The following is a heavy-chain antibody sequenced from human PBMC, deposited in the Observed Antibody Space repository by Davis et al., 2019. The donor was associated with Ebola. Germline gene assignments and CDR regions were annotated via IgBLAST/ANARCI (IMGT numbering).Heavy chain of an antibody. CDR3: ARGGHDILTGFNWFDP. Sequence: ASVQVSCKASGYTFTSYGISWVRQAPGQGLEWMGWISAYNGNTNYAQKLQGRVTMTTDTSTSTAYMELRSLRSDDTAVYYCARGGHDILTGFNWFDPWGQGTLVTVSS. J-gene: IGHJ5*02. V-gene: IGHV1-18*01. CDR1: GYTFTSYG. D-gene: IGHD3-9*01. CDR2: ISAYNGNT.